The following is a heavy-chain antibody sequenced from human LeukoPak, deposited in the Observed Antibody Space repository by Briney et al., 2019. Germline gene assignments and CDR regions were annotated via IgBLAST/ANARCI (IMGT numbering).Heavy chain of an antibody. CDR3: AKVVQYTASTGTGLAS. V-gene: IGHV3-33*06. Sequence: GGSLRLSCAASGFNFMNFGMHWVRQAPGKGLDWVAVIWYDGSVIYYADSVRGRFIIPRDNAKNTLYLQMNSVRAEDTAIYYCAKVVQYTASTGTGLASWGQGTLVTVSS. J-gene: IGHJ4*02. D-gene: IGHD6-13*01. CDR2: IWYDGSVI. CDR1: GFNFMNFG.